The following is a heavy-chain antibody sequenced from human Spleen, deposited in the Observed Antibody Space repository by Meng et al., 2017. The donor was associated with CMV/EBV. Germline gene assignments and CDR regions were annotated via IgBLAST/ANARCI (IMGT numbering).Heavy chain of an antibody. Sequence: QVQLQAAGPGLVKPSGTLSLPCTVSGGSSSSYYWSWIRQPAGKGLEWIGRIYTSGSTNYNPSLKSRVTMSVDTSKNQFSLKLSSVTAADTAVYYCARVKYYYDSSGYTGSAWFDPWGQGTLVTVSS. CDR1: GGSSSSYY. V-gene: IGHV4-4*07. J-gene: IGHJ5*02. CDR2: IYTSGST. D-gene: IGHD3-22*01. CDR3: ARVKYYYDSSGYTGSAWFDP.